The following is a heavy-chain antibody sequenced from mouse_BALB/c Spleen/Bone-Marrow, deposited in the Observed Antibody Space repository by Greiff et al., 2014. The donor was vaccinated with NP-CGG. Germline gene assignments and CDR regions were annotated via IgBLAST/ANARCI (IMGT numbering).Heavy chain of an antibody. V-gene: IGHV1S137*01. D-gene: IGHD3-1*01. CDR1: GYTFTDYA. CDR2: ISTYYGDV. CDR3: ARLTQGFYYFDY. Sequence: VHLVESGAEVVRPGVSVKISCKGSGYTFTDYAMHWVKQSHAKSLEWIGVISTYYGDVNYSQKFKGKATMTVDKSSSTAYMELARLTSEDSAIYYCARLTQGFYYFDYWGQGTTLTVSS. J-gene: IGHJ2*01.